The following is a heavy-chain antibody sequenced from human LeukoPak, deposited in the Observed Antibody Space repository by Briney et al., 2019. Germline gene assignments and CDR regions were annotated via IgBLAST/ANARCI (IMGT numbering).Heavy chain of an antibody. J-gene: IGHJ4*02. CDR2: IYYSGST. V-gene: IGHV4-31*03. CDR3: ARRSISSGWSQAV. CDR1: GGSISDAAYY. D-gene: IGHD6-19*01. Sequence: SETLSLTYTVSGGSISDAAYYWSRIRQHPGEGLEWIGYIYYSGSTSYNPSLKSRVTISVDTSKNQFSLKLTSVTAADTAVYYCARRSISSGWSQAVWGQGTLVTVSS.